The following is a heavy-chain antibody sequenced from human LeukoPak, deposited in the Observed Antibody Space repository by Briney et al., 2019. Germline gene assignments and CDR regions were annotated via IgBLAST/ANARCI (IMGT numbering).Heavy chain of an antibody. J-gene: IGHJ5*02. D-gene: IGHD3-22*01. CDR1: GGSIGSSSIYY. CDR2: IFYSGTT. Sequence: SETLSLTCTVSGGSIGSSSIYYWVWIRQSPGRGLEWIGSIFYSGTTYYNPSVKSRVTISVDTSTNQFSLKLSSVTAADTAVYYCARRYYYDSSGYYLWGQGTLVTVSS. CDR3: ARRYYYDSSGYYL. V-gene: IGHV4-39*01.